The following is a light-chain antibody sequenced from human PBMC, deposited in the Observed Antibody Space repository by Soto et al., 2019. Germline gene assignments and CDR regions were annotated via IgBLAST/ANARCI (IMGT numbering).Light chain of an antibody. CDR2: GAS. CDR1: QSVRSN. Sequence: ERVMTQSPATLSVSPGERATLSCRASQSVRSNLAWYQQKPGQAPRLLIYGASTRATGIPDRFSGSGSGTDFTLTISRLEPEDFAVYYCQQYGSSPRTVGQGTKVDIK. CDR3: QQYGSSPRT. J-gene: IGKJ1*01. V-gene: IGKV3-20*01.